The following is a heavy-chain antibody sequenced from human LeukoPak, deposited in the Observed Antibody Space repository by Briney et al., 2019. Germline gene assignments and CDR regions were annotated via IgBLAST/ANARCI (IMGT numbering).Heavy chain of an antibody. V-gene: IGHV4-39*01. J-gene: IGHJ4*02. Sequence: SETLSPTCPVSGGSISSSSYYWGWVRQPPRKGVGGIGSIYYSGSTYYNPSLKSRVTISVDTSKNQFSLKLSSVTAADTAVYYCARHERDGYNHGGADYWGQGTLVTVSS. D-gene: IGHD5-24*01. CDR1: GGSISSSSYY. CDR2: IYYSGST. CDR3: ARHERDGYNHGGADY.